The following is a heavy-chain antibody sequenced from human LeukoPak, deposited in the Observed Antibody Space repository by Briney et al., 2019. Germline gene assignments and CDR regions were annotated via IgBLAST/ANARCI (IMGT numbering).Heavy chain of an antibody. CDR1: GFTFSDCY. CDR2: ISSSGSTI. D-gene: IGHD3-22*01. V-gene: IGHV3-11*01. CDR3: AREPYYYDSSGYFDY. J-gene: IGHJ4*02. Sequence: GGSLRLSCAAAGFTFSDCYMSWIRQAPGKGLEWVSCISSSGSTIYYADSVKGRFTISRDNAKNSLYLQMNSLKTEDTAVYYCAREPYYYDSSGYFDYWGQGTLVTVSS.